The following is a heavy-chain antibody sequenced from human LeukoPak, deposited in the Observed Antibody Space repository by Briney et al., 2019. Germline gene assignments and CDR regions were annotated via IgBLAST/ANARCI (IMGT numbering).Heavy chain of an antibody. J-gene: IGHJ4*02. D-gene: IGHD6-13*01. V-gene: IGHV3-33*08. CDR2: IWYDGSNK. CDR3: ARESRAAGTTYFDY. Sequence: GGSLRLSCVASGFTFSRYAMHWVRQAPGKGLEWVAVIWYDGSNKYYADSVRGRFTISRDNSKNTLYLQMNSLRAEDTAVYYCARESRAAGTTYFDYWGQGTLVTVSS. CDR1: GFTFSRYA.